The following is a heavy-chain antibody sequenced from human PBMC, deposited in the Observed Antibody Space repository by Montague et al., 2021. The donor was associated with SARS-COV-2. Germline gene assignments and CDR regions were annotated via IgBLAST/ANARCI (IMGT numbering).Heavy chain of an antibody. CDR1: GGSFSGHY. CDR3: ARVSAVFTLNILGYYYYGMDA. CDR2: INHSGST. J-gene: IGHJ6*02. D-gene: IGHD2-8*02. Sequence: SETLSLTCAVYGGSFSGHYWSWIRQPQGKGLEWIGEINHSGSTNSNPSXXSRVTVSVDTSKNQFSLKLSPVTAADTAVDYCARVSAVFTLNILGYYYYGMDAWGQVTTVTVSS. V-gene: IGHV4-34*01.